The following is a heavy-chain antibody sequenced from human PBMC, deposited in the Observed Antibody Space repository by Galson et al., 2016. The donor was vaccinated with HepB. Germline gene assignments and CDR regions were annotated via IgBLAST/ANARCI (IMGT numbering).Heavy chain of an antibody. J-gene: IGHJ3*02. D-gene: IGHD1-20*01. CDR3: ARDRSITGSLLIDI. CDR2: INTNTGNP. V-gene: IGHV7-4-1*02. CDR1: GYTFTSYA. Sequence: SVKVSCKASGYTFTSYAMNWVRQAPGQGLEWMGWINTNTGNPTYAQGFTGRFVFSLDTSVSTAYLQISSLKAEDTAVYYCARDRSITGSLLIDIWGQGTMVTVSS.